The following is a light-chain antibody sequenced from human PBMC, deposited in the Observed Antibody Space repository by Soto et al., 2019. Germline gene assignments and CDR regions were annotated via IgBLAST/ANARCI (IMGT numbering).Light chain of an antibody. CDR1: QSVGSN. CDR2: GAS. V-gene: IGKV3-15*01. J-gene: IGKJ5*01. Sequence: EIVMTQSPPTLSVSPGERATLPCRASQSVGSNLAWYQQKPGQAPRLLIYGASTRATGIPARFSGSGSGTEFTLTISSLQSEDFAIYYCQQYNNWPITFGQGTRLEIK. CDR3: QQYNNWPIT.